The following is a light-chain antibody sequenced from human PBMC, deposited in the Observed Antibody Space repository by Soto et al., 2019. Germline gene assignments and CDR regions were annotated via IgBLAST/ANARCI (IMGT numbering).Light chain of an antibody. J-gene: IGKJ5*01. Sequence: EIVLTQSPATLSLSPGERATLSCRTSHSVSSSLAWYQQKPGQAPRLLIYDASNRATGIPGRFSGSGSGTDFTLTIISLEPEDFAVYYCQQRSNWPITFGQGTRLEIK. V-gene: IGKV3-11*01. CDR1: HSVSSS. CDR2: DAS. CDR3: QQRSNWPIT.